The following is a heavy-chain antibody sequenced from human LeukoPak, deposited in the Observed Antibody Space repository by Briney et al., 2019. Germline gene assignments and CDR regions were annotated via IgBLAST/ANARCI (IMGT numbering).Heavy chain of an antibody. CDR3: ARSVYYDSSGYYYPFDY. D-gene: IGHD3-22*01. CDR1: GYTFTGYY. V-gene: IGHV1-3*03. J-gene: IGHJ4*02. CDR2: INAGNGNT. Sequence: GASVKVSCKASGYTFTGYYIHWVRQAPGQRLEWMGWINAGNGNTKYSQEFQGRVTITRDTSASTAYMELSSLRSEDMAVYYCARSVYYDSSGYYYPFDYWGQGTLVTVSS.